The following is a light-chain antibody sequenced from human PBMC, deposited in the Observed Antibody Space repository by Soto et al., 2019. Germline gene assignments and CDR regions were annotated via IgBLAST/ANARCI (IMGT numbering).Light chain of an antibody. CDR2: GAS. V-gene: IGKV3-20*01. CDR1: QSVSNNY. J-gene: IGKJ1*01. CDR3: QQYISSPLT. Sequence: EIVLTQSPGTLSLSPVERATLYFSTSQSVSNNYLAWYQQKPGQAPRLVIYGASNRATGIPDRFSASGSGTDFTLTISRLEPEDFAVYYCQQYISSPLTCGQGTKGDIK.